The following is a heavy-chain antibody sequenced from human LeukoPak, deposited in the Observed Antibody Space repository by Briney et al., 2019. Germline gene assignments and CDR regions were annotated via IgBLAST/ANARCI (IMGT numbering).Heavy chain of an antibody. CDR1: GYTFTSYY. Sequence: GASVNVSCKASGYTFTSYYMHWVRQAPGQGLEWMGVINPSGGSTSYAQKFQGRVTMTRDTSTSTVYMELSSLRFEDTAVYYCARPLVTLKDYYYGMDVWGQGTTVTVSS. J-gene: IGHJ6*02. V-gene: IGHV1-46*01. CDR3: ARPLVTLKDYYYGMDV. CDR2: INPSGGST. D-gene: IGHD3-9*01.